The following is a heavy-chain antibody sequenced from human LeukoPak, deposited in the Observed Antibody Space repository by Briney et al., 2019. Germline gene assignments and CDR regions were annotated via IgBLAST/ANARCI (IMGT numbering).Heavy chain of an antibody. Sequence: SETLSLTCTVSGGSISSYYWSWIRQPPGKGLEWVGYISYTGSTNYNPSLKSRVTISVDTSKNQFSLKLSSVTAADTAVYYCAREGPESAGNYWGQGTLVTVSS. J-gene: IGHJ4*02. CDR2: ISYTGST. V-gene: IGHV4-59*12. D-gene: IGHD1-1*01. CDR1: GGSISSYY. CDR3: AREGPESAGNY.